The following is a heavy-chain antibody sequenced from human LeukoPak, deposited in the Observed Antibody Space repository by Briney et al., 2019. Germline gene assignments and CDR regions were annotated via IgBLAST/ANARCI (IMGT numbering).Heavy chain of an antibody. Sequence: ASVKVSCKASGYTFTSYDINWVRQAPGQGLEWMGIINPSGGSTSYAQKFQGRVTMTRDTSTSTVYMELSSLRSEDTAVYYCARRNVWFGDLGWFDPWGQGTLVTVSS. D-gene: IGHD3-10*01. CDR3: ARRNVWFGDLGWFDP. CDR2: INPSGGST. V-gene: IGHV1-46*01. CDR1: GYTFTSYD. J-gene: IGHJ5*02.